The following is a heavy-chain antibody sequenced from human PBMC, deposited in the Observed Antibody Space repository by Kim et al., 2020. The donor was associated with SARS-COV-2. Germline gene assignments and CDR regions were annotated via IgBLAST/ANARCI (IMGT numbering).Heavy chain of an antibody. CDR3: ARGEYDYIWGSYREGTPNYYYYYGMDV. Sequence: GGSLRLSCAASGFTFSDYYMSWIRQAPGKGLEWVSYISSSGSTIYYADSVKGRFTISRDNAKNSLYLQMNSLRAEDTAVYYCARGEYDYIWGSYREGTPNYYYYYGMDVWGQGTTVTVSS. CDR2: ISSSGSTI. CDR1: GFTFSDYY. D-gene: IGHD3-16*02. V-gene: IGHV3-11*01. J-gene: IGHJ6*02.